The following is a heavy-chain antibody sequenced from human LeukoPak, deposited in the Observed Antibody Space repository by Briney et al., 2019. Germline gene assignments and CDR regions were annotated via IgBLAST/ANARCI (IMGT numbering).Heavy chain of an antibody. Sequence: GGSLRLSCSASGFTFRSYIMNWVRQAPGKGLEWVSSISSGSGYIYYADSVKGRFTISRDNSKNTLSLQMDSLRAEDTAVYYCAKVHTTSLLTGSYCFDYWGQGTLVTVSS. CDR3: AKVHTTSLLTGSYCFDY. D-gene: IGHD3-9*01. V-gene: IGHV3-21*04. J-gene: IGHJ4*02. CDR2: ISSGSGYI. CDR1: GFTFRSYI.